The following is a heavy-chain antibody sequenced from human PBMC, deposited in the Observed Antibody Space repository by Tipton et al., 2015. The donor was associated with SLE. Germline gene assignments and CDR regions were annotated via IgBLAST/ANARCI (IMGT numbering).Heavy chain of an antibody. D-gene: IGHD1-14*01. Sequence: TLSLTCTVSGGSMSTYYWCWIRLPPGKGLEWIGYIYYSGGTSYNPSLNSRVTISVDTSRNQFSLKLTSVTAADSAVYYCARYPLTNWHLNLSGRGTLVTVSS. CDR2: IYYSGGT. V-gene: IGHV4-59*01. CDR1: GGSMSTYY. J-gene: IGHJ2*01. CDR3: ARYPLTNWHLNL.